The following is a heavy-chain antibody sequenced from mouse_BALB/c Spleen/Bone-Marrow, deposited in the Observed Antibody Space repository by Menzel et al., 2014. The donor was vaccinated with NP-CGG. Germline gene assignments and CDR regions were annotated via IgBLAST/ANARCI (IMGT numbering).Heavy chain of an antibody. V-gene: IGHV3-1*02. J-gene: IGHJ2*01. CDR1: GYSITSGYS. D-gene: IGHD2-1*01. Sequence: EVQLQQSGPDLVKPSQSLSLTCTVTGYSITSGYSWHWIRQFPGNKLEWVGYIPYSGSTNYNPSLKSRISITRDTSKNQIVLQLKSVTTEDTATYYCAKVGNYDYWGQGTTLTVPS. CDR2: IPYSGST. CDR3: AKVGNYDY.